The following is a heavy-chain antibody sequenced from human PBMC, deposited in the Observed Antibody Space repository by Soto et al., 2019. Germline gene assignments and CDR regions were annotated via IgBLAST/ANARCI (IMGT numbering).Heavy chain of an antibody. V-gene: IGHV3-21*01. CDR2: ISSSSSYI. J-gene: IGHJ4*02. CDR3: AGSGYYDILTGYYNPYYFDY. CDR1: GFTFSSYS. Sequence: PGGSLRLSCAASGFTFSSYSMNWVRQAPGKGLEWVSSISSSSSYIYYADSVKGRFTISRDNAKNSLYLQMNSLRAEDTAVYYCAGSGYYDILTGYYNPYYFDYWGQGTLVTVSS. D-gene: IGHD3-9*01.